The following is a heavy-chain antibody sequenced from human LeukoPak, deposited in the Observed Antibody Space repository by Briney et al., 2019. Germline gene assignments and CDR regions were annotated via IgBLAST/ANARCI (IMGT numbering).Heavy chain of an antibody. J-gene: IGHJ4*02. Sequence: SETLSLTCTVSGGSISSYYWSWIRQPPGKGLEWIGYIYYSGSTNYNPSLKSRVTISVDTSKNQFSLKLSSVTAADTAVYYCARGYSYGRSCKYWGQGTLVTVSS. CDR2: IYYSGST. D-gene: IGHD5-18*01. CDR3: ARGYSYGRSCKY. CDR1: GGSISSYY. V-gene: IGHV4-59*12.